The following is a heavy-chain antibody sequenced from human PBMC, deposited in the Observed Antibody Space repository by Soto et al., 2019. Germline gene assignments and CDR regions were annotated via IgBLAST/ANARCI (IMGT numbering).Heavy chain of an antibody. Sequence: EVQLVESGGGLVQPGGSLRLSCAASGFTFSSYWMSRVRQAPGKGLEWVANIKQDGSEKYYVDSVKGRFTISRDNAKNSLYLQMNSLRAEDTAVYYCARAITMVRGVITLNYYFDYWGQGTLVTVSS. CDR1: GFTFSSYW. CDR3: ARAITMVRGVITLNYYFDY. J-gene: IGHJ4*02. D-gene: IGHD3-10*01. CDR2: IKQDGSEK. V-gene: IGHV3-7*01.